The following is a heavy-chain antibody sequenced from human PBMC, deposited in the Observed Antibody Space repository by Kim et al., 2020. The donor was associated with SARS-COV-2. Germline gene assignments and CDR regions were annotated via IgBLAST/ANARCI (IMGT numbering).Heavy chain of an antibody. V-gene: IGHV1-69*13. CDR2: IIPIFGTA. D-gene: IGHD6-6*01. J-gene: IGHJ5*02. Sequence: SVKVSCKASGGTFSSYAISWVRQAPGQGLEWMGGIIPIFGTANYAQKFQGRVTITADESTSTAYMELSSLRSEDTAVYYCARVHSSSPKKNWFDPWGQGTLVTVSS. CDR1: GGTFSSYA. CDR3: ARVHSSSPKKNWFDP.